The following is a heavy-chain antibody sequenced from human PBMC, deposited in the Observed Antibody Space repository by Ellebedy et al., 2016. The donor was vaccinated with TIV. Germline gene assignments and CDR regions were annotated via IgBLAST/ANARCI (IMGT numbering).Heavy chain of an antibody. CDR2: IYSGGAT. CDR1: GFTVSSNY. D-gene: IGHD5-18*01. Sequence: GESLKTSCAASGFTVSSNYMSWVRQAQGKGLEWVSVIYSGGATSYADSVKGRFTISRDKSKKTLYLKMNSLRVEDTAVYYCARKYIYGFDWGQGTLVTVSS. CDR3: ARKYIYGFD. V-gene: IGHV3-66*01. J-gene: IGHJ4*02.